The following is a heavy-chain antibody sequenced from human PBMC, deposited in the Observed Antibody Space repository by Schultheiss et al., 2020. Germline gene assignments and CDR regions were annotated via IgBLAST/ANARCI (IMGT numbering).Heavy chain of an antibody. V-gene: IGHV4-4*02. CDR2: IHHSGST. D-gene: IGHD6-6*01. J-gene: IGHJ6*02. CDR3: ARGAESPSSYSSSGPGCMDV. CDR1: GGSMNSSNW. Sequence: GSLRLSCAVSGGSMNSSNWWTWVGQPPGKGLEWIGEIHHSGSTNYSPSLKSRATISIDTSKNQFSLKLSSVTAADTAVYYCARGAESPSSYSSSGPGCMDVWGQGTTVTVAS.